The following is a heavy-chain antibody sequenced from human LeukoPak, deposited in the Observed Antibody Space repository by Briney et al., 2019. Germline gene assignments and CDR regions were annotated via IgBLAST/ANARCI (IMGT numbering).Heavy chain of an antibody. CDR3: AKDGSGRMYNWFDP. V-gene: IGHV3-9*01. D-gene: IGHD3-10*01. CDR2: ISWNSGSI. CDR1: GFTFDDYA. J-gene: IGHJ5*02. Sequence: GGSLRLSCAASGFTFDDYAMHWVRQAPGKGLEWVSGISWNSGSIGYADSVKGRFTISRDNAKNSLYLQMNSLRAEDTALYYCAKDGSGRMYNWFDPWGQGTLVTVSS.